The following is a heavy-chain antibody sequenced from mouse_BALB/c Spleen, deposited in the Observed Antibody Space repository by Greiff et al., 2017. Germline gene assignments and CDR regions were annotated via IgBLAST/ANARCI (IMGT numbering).Heavy chain of an antibody. V-gene: IGHV5-6-3*01. D-gene: IGHD2-4*01. CDR2: INSNGGST. Sequence: EVQGVESGGGLVQPGGSLKLSCAASGFTFSSYGMSWVRQTPDKRLELVATINSNGGSTYYPDSVKGRFTISRDNAKNTLYLQMSSLKSEDTAMYYCARSTMTWFAYWGQGTLVTVSA. CDR3: ARSTMTWFAY. J-gene: IGHJ3*01. CDR1: GFTFSSYG.